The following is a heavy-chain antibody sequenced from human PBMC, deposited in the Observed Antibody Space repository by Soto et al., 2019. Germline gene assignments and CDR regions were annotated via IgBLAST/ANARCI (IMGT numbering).Heavy chain of an antibody. J-gene: IGHJ2*01. CDR2: IFHSGST. D-gene: IGHD4-17*01. V-gene: IGHV4-30-4*01. CDR1: GGSISGGIYY. CDR3: ARGIIPLTTDWYFDL. Sequence: QVQLQESGPGLVKPSETLSLTCTVSGGSISGGIYYWSWVRQSPGKGLEWIGYIFHSGSTFYNPSLGSRVTISVDTSKNQFSLRLSSVTAADTAVYYCARGIIPLTTDWYFDLWGRGTLVTVSS.